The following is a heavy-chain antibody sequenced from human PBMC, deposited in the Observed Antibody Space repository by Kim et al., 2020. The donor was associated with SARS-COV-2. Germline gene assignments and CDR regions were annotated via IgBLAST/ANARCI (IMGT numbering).Heavy chain of an antibody. J-gene: IGHJ4*02. Sequence: GNGKTIYSQKFQGRVTFTTDTTASTAYMELSVLRSEDSAVYYCLGGFYFDYWGQGTLVTVSS. CDR2: GNGKT. D-gene: IGHD3-16*01. CDR3: LGGFYFDY. V-gene: IGHV1-3*01.